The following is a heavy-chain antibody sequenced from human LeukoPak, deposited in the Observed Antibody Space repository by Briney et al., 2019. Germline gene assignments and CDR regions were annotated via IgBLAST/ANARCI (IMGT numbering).Heavy chain of an antibody. CDR2: INHSGST. D-gene: IGHD4-17*01. Sequence: SETLSLTCAVYGGSFSGYYWSWIRQPPGKGLEWIGEINHSGSTNYNPSLKSRVTISVDTSKNQFSLKLSSVTAADTAVYYCARDHSYGDYSWFDPWGQGTLVTVSS. V-gene: IGHV4-34*01. CDR3: ARDHSYGDYSWFDP. J-gene: IGHJ5*02. CDR1: GGSFSGYY.